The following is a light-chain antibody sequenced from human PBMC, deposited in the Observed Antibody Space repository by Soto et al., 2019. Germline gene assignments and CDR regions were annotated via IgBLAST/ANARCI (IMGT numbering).Light chain of an antibody. CDR3: SSSTTSKTYV. V-gene: IGLV2-14*01. Sequence: QSVLTQPASVSGYPGQSITISCTGRSSDVGGYNYVSWYQQHPGKAPKFMIYEVSRRPSGVSNRFSGSKSGNTASLTVSGLQAEDEADYYCSSSTTSKTYVFGTGTKVTVL. CDR2: EVS. J-gene: IGLJ1*01. CDR1: SSDVGGYNY.